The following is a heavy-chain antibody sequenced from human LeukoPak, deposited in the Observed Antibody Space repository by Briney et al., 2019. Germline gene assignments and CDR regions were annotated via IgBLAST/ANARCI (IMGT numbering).Heavy chain of an antibody. J-gene: IGHJ6*02. CDR3: ARARHHSYMVRGVIIYYYYGMDV. CDR1: GYTFTSYD. V-gene: IGHV1-8*01. D-gene: IGHD3-10*01. CDR2: MNPNSGDT. Sequence: ASVKVSCTASGYTFTSYDINWVRQATGQGLEWVGWMNPNSGDTGYAQKFQGRVTMTRNTSISTAYMELSRLRSEDTAVYYCARARHHSYMVRGVIIYYYYGMDVWGQGTTVTVSS.